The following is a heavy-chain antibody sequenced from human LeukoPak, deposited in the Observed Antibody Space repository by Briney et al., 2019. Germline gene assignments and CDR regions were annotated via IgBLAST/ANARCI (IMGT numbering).Heavy chain of an antibody. J-gene: IGHJ6*03. CDR3: AALGYSGSYSYYYMDV. CDR2: INPNSGGT. D-gene: IGHD1-26*01. CDR1: GYTFTGYY. V-gene: IGHV1-2*02. Sequence: ASVTVSCKASGYTFTGYYMHWVRQAPGQGLEWMGWINPNSGGTNYAQKFQGRVTMTRDTSISTAYMELSRLRSDDTAEYYCAALGYSGSYSYYYMDVWGKGTTVTVSS.